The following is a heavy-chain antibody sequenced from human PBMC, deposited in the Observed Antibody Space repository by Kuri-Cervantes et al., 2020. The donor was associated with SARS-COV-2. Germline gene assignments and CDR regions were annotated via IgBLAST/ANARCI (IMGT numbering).Heavy chain of an antibody. CDR2: INEDGSEK. Sequence: GGSLRLSCAASGFVFSRYWMSWVRQAPGKGLEWVANINEDGSEKYYVDSVKGRFTISRDNAKNSLYLQMNSLRAEDTAVYYCARDLGTIQGRDYWGQGTLVTVSS. J-gene: IGHJ4*02. D-gene: IGHD1-1*01. V-gene: IGHV3-7*01. CDR3: ARDLGTIQGRDY. CDR1: GFVFSRYW.